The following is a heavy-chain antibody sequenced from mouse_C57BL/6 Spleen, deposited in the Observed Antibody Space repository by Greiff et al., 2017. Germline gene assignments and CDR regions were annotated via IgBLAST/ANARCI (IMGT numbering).Heavy chain of an antibody. J-gene: IGHJ4*01. CDR2: IDPSDSYT. D-gene: IGHD6-1*01. CDR1: GYTFTSYW. Sequence: QVQLQQPGAELVKPGASVKLSCKASGYTFTSYWMQWVKQRPGQGLEWIGEIDPSDSYTNYNQKFKGKATLTVDTSSSTAYMQLSSLTSEDSAVYYCARSRQGYAMDYWGQGTSVTVSS. V-gene: IGHV1-50*01. CDR3: ARSRQGYAMDY.